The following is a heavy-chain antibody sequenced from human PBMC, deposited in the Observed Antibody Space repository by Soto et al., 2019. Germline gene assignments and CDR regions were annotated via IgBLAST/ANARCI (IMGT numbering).Heavy chain of an antibody. CDR1: GFTFSDHY. CDR2: IRNRPNSYTT. CDR3: VRDSGRGFYFDY. J-gene: IGHJ4*02. Sequence: EVQLVESGGGLVQPGGSLRLSCAASGFTFSDHYMDWVRQAPGKGLEWVGRIRNRPNSYTTQYAASVKGRFAVLRDDSENLVYLQMNDLKTEATAVYYCVRDSGRGFYFDYWGQGAQVNVSS. V-gene: IGHV3-72*01. D-gene: IGHD3-10*01.